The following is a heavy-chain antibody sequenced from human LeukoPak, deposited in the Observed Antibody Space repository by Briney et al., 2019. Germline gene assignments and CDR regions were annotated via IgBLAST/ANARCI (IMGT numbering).Heavy chain of an antibody. CDR1: GFTFNIYV. D-gene: IGHD4-11*01. V-gene: IGHV3-23*01. Sequence: GGALRLSSVASGFTFNIYVMSWVRQAPGKGLEWVSGISGSGSTYYADSVKGRFTISRDNSKNTLYLQMNSLRAEDTAVYYCVEGDDYSDFDYWGQGTLVTVSS. CDR2: ISGSGST. J-gene: IGHJ4*02. CDR3: VEGDDYSDFDY.